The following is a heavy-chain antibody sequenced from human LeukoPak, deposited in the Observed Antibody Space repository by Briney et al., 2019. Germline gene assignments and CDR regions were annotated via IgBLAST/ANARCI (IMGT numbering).Heavy chain of an antibody. CDR2: ISSSSSTI. D-gene: IGHD6-6*01. J-gene: IGHJ4*02. Sequence: QTGRSLRLSCAASGFTFSSYSMNWVRQAPGKGLEWVPYISSSSSTIYYADSVKGRFTISRDSAKNSLYLQMNSLRAEDTAVYYCARVLGIAARRSDYWGQGTLVTVSS. CDR1: GFTFSSYS. CDR3: ARVLGIAARRSDY. V-gene: IGHV3-48*01.